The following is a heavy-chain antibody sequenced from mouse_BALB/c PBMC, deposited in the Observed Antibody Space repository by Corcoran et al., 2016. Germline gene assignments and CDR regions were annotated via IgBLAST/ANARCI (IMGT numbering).Heavy chain of an antibody. CDR2: IDPENGNT. Sequence: EVQLQQSGAELVRPGALVKLSCKASGFNIKDYYMHWVKQRPEHGLEWIGWIDPENGNTIYDPKFQGKASITADTSSNTAYLQLSSLTSEDTAVYYCARWGLPPFAYWGQGTLVTVSA. V-gene: IGHV14-1*02. CDR3: ARWGLPPFAY. D-gene: IGHD2-2*01. CDR1: GFNIKDYY. J-gene: IGHJ3*01.